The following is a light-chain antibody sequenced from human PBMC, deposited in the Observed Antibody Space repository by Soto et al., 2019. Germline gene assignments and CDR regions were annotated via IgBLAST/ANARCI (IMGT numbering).Light chain of an antibody. J-gene: IGLJ2*01. CDR1: SSDVGSYNY. Sequence: QSALTQPASVSGSPGQSITISCTGTSSDVGSYNYVSWYQQYPGKAPKLMIYDVSNRPSGVSYRFSGSKSGNTASLTISGLQAEDEADYYCSSYTTSITHVVFGGGTKLTVL. V-gene: IGLV2-14*01. CDR3: SSYTTSITHVV. CDR2: DVS.